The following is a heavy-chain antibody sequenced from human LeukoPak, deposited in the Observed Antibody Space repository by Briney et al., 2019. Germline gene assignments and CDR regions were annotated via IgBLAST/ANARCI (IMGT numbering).Heavy chain of an antibody. V-gene: IGHV3-73*01. CDR3: TRRRAGDAFDI. CDR1: GFTFSGSA. J-gene: IGHJ3*02. Sequence: GGSLRLSCAASGFTFSGSAMHWVRQASGKGLEWVGRIRSKVNSYATAYAASVKGRFTISRDDSKNTAYLQMNSLKTEDTAVYYCTRRRAGDAFDIWGQGTMVTVSS. D-gene: IGHD6-13*01. CDR2: IRSKVNSYAT.